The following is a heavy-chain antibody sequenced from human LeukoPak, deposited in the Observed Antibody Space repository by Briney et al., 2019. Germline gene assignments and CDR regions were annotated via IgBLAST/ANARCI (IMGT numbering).Heavy chain of an antibody. CDR1: GFPFSSYS. Sequence: GGSLRLSCEASGFPFSSYSMNWVRQAPGKGLEWVSSISSSSSYIYYADSVKGRFTISRDNAKNSLYLQMNSLRAEDTAVYYCARARGAMIRGYYFDYWGQGTLVTVSS. V-gene: IGHV3-21*01. D-gene: IGHD3-22*01. CDR2: ISSSSSYI. CDR3: ARARGAMIRGYYFDY. J-gene: IGHJ4*02.